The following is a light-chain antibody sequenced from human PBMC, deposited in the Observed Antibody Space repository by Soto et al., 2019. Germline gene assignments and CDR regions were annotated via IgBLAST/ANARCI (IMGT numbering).Light chain of an antibody. CDR3: SSYTSNSTNWV. CDR2: EVS. V-gene: IGLV2-14*01. Sequence: QSALTQPASVSGSPGQSITISCTGTSSDVGGYNYVSWYQQHPGKAPKLMIYEVSNRPSGVSNRFSGSKSGNTTSLTISGLQAEDEADYYCSSYTSNSTNWVFGGGTKLTVL. J-gene: IGLJ3*02. CDR1: SSDVGGYNY.